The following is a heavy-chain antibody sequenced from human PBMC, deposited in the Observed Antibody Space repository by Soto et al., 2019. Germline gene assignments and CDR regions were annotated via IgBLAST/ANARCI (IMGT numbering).Heavy chain of an antibody. CDR1: GGSISSGGYY. CDR2: IYYSGST. D-gene: IGHD3-9*01. CDR3: ARVLRYFDWSHPYYYYYYYGMDV. V-gene: IGHV4-31*03. Sequence: SETLSLTCTVSGGSISSGGYYWSWIRQHPGKGLEWIGYIYYSGSTYYNPSLKSRVTISVDTSKNQSSLKLSSVTAADTAVYYCARVLRYFDWSHPYYYYYYYGMDVWGQGTTVTVSS. J-gene: IGHJ6*02.